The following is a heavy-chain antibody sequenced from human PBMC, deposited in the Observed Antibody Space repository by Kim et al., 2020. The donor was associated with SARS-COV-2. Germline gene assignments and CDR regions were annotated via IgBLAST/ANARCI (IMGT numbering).Heavy chain of an antibody. V-gene: IGHV3-7*01. J-gene: IGHJ3*02. D-gene: IGHD6-19*01. Sequence: LSLSCAASGFTFSSYWMTWVRQAPGKGLEWVANIKQDGNQKYYVDSVKGRFTISRDNAKNSLYLQMNSLRAEDTAVYYCARDGDLYSSGKDAFDIWGQGTMVTVSS. CDR3: ARDGDLYSSGKDAFDI. CDR1: GFTFSSYW. CDR2: IKQDGNQK.